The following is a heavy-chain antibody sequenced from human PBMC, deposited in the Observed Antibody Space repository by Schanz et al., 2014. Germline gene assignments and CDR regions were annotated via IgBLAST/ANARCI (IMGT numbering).Heavy chain of an antibody. CDR2: ISTGRYL. Sequence: EVHLEESGGGLVQPGGSQRLSCAVSGFTFSNCDMTWVRQAPGKGLEWVSFISTGRYLYYADSVKGRCTISRDNTKNSVFLQMSSLRVEDTGLYFCARDPVEGAPTPYYFDSWGPGTLVTVSS. V-gene: IGHV3-48*03. CDR1: GFTFSNCD. CDR3: ARDPVEGAPTPYYFDS. D-gene: IGHD1-26*01. J-gene: IGHJ4*02.